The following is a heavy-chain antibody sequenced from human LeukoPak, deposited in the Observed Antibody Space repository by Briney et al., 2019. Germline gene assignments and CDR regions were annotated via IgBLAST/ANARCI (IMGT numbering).Heavy chain of an antibody. CDR1: GGSISSRY. D-gene: IGHD4/OR15-4a*01. CDR2: MYYSGRS. CDR3: ARVVGNMVPTVLDS. V-gene: IGHV4-59*11. J-gene: IGHJ4*02. Sequence: SETLSLTCTVSGGSISSRYWSWIRQHPGQGLEWIGYMYYSGRSRYNPSLKSRVTISLDTSKNQFSLKLSSVTAADTAMYYCARVVGNMVPTVLDSWGQGTVVTVSS.